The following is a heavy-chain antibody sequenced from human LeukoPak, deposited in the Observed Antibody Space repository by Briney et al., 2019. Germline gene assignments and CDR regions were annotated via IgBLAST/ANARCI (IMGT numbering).Heavy chain of an antibody. CDR3: AKDAPVNIVVVPAANS. CDR1: GFTFSSYA. J-gene: IGHJ4*02. CDR2: ISGSGGST. V-gene: IGHV3-23*01. Sequence: GGSLRLSCAASGFTFSSYAMSWVRQAPGKGLEWVSAISGSGGSTYYADSVKGRFTTSRENSKNTLYLQMNSLRAEDTAVYYCAKDAPVNIVVVPAANSWGQGTLVTVSS. D-gene: IGHD2-2*01.